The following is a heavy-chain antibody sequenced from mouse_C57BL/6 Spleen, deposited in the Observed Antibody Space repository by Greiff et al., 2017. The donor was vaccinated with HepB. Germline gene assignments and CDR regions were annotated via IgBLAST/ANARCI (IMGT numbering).Heavy chain of an antibody. CDR2: IWSGGST. V-gene: IGHV2-2*01. CDR3: ARADDGYTAWFAY. J-gene: IGHJ3*01. CDR1: GFSLTSYG. Sequence: QVQLKESGPGLVQPSQSLSITCTVSGFSLTSYGVHWVRQSPGKGLEWLGVIWSGGSTDYNAAFISRLSISKDNSKSQVFFKMNRLQADDTAIYYCARADDGYTAWFAYWGQGTLVTVSA. D-gene: IGHD2-3*01.